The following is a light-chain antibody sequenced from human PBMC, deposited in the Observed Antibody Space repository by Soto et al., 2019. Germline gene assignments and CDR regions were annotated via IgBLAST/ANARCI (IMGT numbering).Light chain of an antibody. Sequence: QSVLTQPPSVSAAPGQKVTISCSGSSSNIENNYVSWYQQHPGKAPKLMIYEVSNRPSGVSNRFSGSKSGNTASLTISGLQAEDEADYYCSSYTSSSTPYVFGTGTKVTVL. V-gene: IGLV2-14*01. CDR3: SSYTSSSTPYV. CDR2: EVS. J-gene: IGLJ1*01. CDR1: SSNIENNY.